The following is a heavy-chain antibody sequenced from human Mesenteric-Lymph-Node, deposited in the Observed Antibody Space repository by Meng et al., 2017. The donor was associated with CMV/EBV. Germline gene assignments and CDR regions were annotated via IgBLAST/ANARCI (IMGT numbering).Heavy chain of an antibody. CDR1: GYTFTSYG. Sequence: ASVKVSCKASGYTFTSYGINWVRQAPGQGLEWMGWISVYNGNTNYAQKLQGRVTMTTDTSTSTAYLELRSLRSEDTAVYYCAADVAYYYYYYYYGMDVWGQGTTVTVSS. CDR2: ISVYNGNT. D-gene: IGHD1-26*01. CDR3: AADVAYYYYYYYYGMDV. J-gene: IGHJ6*02. V-gene: IGHV1-18*01.